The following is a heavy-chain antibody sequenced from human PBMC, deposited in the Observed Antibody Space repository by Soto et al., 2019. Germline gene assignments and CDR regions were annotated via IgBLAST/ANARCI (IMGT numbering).Heavy chain of an antibody. V-gene: IGHV4-59*01. J-gene: IGHJ6*03. D-gene: IGHD6-13*01. CDR2: IYYSGST. CDR3: ARVGKGYYYYYMDV. Sequence: SETLSLTCTVSGGSISSYYWSWIRQPPGKGLEWIGYIYYSGSTNYNPSLKSRVTISVDTSKNQFSLKLSSVTAADTAVYYCARVGKGYYYYYMDVWGKGTTVTVSS. CDR1: GGSISSYY.